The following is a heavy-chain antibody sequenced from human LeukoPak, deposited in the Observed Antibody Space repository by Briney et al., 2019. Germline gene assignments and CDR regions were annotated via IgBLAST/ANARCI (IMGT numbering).Heavy chain of an antibody. CDR3: TRKIYGGNSGAD. Sequence: GGSLRLSCAASGFTFSSYEMNWVRQAPGKGLEWVSYISSSGSTIYYADSVKGRFTISRDNAKNSLYLQMNSLRVEDTAVYYCTRKIYGGNSGADWGQGTLVTVSS. V-gene: IGHV3-48*03. CDR1: GFTFSSYE. D-gene: IGHD4-23*01. J-gene: IGHJ4*02. CDR2: ISSSGSTI.